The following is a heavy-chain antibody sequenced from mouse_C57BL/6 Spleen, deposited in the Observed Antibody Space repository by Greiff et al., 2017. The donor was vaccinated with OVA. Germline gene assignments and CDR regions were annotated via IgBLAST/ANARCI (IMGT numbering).Heavy chain of an antibody. J-gene: IGHJ4*01. D-gene: IGHD1-1*01. CDR3: TYGSSPYYAIDY. V-gene: IGHV1-64*01. CDR2: IHPNSGST. CDR1: GYTFTSYW. Sequence: QVQLQQPGAELVKPGASVKLSCKASGYTFTSYWMHWVKQRPGQGLEWIGMIHPNSGSTNYNEKFKSKATLTVDKSSSTAYMQLSSLTSEDSAVYYCTYGSSPYYAIDYWGQGTSVTVSS.